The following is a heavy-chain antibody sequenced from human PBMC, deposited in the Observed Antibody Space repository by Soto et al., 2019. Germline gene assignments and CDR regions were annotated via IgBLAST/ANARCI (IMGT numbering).Heavy chain of an antibody. D-gene: IGHD5-12*01. Sequence: QVQLQESGPGLVKPSETLSLMCTVSGGSISSYYWSWIRQPPGKGLEWIGYIYYSGSTNYNPSLKYPVTLSVNTSKNQFSLKLSSVTAADTAVYYCAREPRDGYKHYFDSWGQGTLVHVSS. V-gene: IGHV4-59*01. CDR2: IYYSGST. CDR3: AREPRDGYKHYFDS. J-gene: IGHJ4*02. CDR1: GGSISSYY.